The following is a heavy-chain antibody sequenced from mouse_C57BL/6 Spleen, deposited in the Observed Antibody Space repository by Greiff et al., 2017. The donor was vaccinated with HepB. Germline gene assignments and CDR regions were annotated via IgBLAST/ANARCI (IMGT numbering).Heavy chain of an antibody. CDR3: GITTVVAHFEY. D-gene: IGHD1-1*01. CDR2: IYPGDGDT. CDR1: GYTFSSSW. V-gene: IGHV1-82*01. Sequence: QVQLKESGPELVKPGASVKISCKASGYTFSSSWMNWVKQRPGKGLEWIGRIYPGDGDTNYNGKFKGKATLTADKASSTAYMQLSSRTSEDSAVYVCGITTVVAHFEYWGQGTTLTFSS. J-gene: IGHJ2*01.